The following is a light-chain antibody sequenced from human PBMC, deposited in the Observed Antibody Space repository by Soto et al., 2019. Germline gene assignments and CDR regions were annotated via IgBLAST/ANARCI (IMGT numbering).Light chain of an antibody. J-gene: IGKJ3*01. CDR3: QPFGSAPGFT. V-gene: IGKV3-20*01. Sequence: IGVTQSPGTLSLSPGERATLSCRASQSINNRYLAWYQQKPGQAPRLLIYGASSRATGIPDRFSGSGSGTEFTLTISRLEPEDFAVEYCQPFGSAPGFTFGPGTKVDMK. CDR2: GAS. CDR1: QSINNRY.